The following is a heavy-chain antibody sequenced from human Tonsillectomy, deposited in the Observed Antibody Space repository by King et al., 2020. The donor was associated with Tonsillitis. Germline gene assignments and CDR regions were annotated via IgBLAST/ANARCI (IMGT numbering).Heavy chain of an antibody. J-gene: IGHJ4*02. CDR1: GGSISSYY. CDR2: NYYNGST. V-gene: IGHV4-59*08. Sequence: MQLQESGPGLVKPSETLSLTCTVSGGSISSYYWSWIRQPPGKGLEWIGYNYYNGSTNYTPSLKSRVTISVDTSKNQFSLRLSSVTAADTAVYYCAGVYLPSSAMGYYFDYWGQGTLVTVSS. CDR3: AGVYLPSSAMGYYFDY. D-gene: IGHD5-18*01.